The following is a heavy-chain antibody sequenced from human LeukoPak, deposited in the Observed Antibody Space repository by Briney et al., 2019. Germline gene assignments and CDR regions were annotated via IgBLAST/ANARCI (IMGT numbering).Heavy chain of an antibody. Sequence: GGSLRLSCAASGFTFSSYSMNWVRQAPGEGLEWVSYISSSSSTIYYADSVKGRFTTSRDNAKNSLYLQMNSLRAGDTAVYYCARTSVATRAYYYYYYMDVWGKGTTVTVSS. CDR1: GFTFSSYS. CDR2: ISSSSSTI. J-gene: IGHJ6*03. CDR3: ARTSVATRAYYYYYYMDV. D-gene: IGHD5-12*01. V-gene: IGHV3-48*01.